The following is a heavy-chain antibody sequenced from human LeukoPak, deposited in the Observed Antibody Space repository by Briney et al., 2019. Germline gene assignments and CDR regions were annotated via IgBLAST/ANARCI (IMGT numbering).Heavy chain of an antibody. CDR1: GGTFSSYA. J-gene: IGHJ4*02. CDR3: ARAPTYGTAFFDY. CDR2: IIPIFGTA. V-gene: IGHV1-69*13. D-gene: IGHD3-10*01. Sequence: ASVKVSCKASGGTFSSYAISWVRQAPGQGLEWMGGIIPIFGTANYAQKFQGRVTITADESTSTAYMELSSLRSEDTAVYYCARAPTYGTAFFDYWGQGTLVTVSS.